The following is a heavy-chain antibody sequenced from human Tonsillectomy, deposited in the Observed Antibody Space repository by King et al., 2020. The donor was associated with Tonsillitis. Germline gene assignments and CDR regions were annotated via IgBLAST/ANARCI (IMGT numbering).Heavy chain of an antibody. D-gene: IGHD1-1*01. CDR3: ARGDNNSGDY. Sequence: VQLVESGGGLVQPGGSLRLPCGASGFTFGTYWMTWVRQAPGKGLEGVAKKKEDGSIKYHVDSVKGRFTISRDNAKNLLYLQMNSLRAEDTALYYCARGDNNSGDYWGQGTLVTVSS. J-gene: IGHJ4*02. CDR2: KKEDGSIK. CDR1: GFTFGTYW. V-gene: IGHV3-7*03.